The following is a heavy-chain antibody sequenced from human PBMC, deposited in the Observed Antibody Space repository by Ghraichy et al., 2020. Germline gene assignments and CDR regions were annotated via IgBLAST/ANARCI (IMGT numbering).Heavy chain of an antibody. D-gene: IGHD2-21*01. CDR3: ANFVGTDPTGRFDN. CDR1: GVTFSCCG. J-gene: IGHJ4*02. V-gene: IGHV3-30*02. CDR2: ISFDGTNK. Sequence: GGSLRLSCEGSGVTFSCCGMHWVRQAPGKGLEWVALISFDGTNKNYIESVKGRFSISRDNSKSTLYLQMNSLRVEDTAIYYCANFVGTDPTGRFDNWGQGTWVTVSS.